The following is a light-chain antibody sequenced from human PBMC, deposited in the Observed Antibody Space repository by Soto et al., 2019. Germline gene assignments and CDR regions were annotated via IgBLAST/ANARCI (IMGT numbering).Light chain of an antibody. J-gene: IGLJ3*02. Sequence: QSVLTQPASVSGSPGQSITISCTGTSSDVGGYNYVSWYQQHPGKAPKLMISDVSSRPSGVSNRFSGSKSGNTASLTISGLQAEDEAHYYCISYTTSSTWVFGGGTKLTVL. CDR1: SSDVGGYNY. CDR3: ISYTTSSTWV. CDR2: DVS. V-gene: IGLV2-14*01.